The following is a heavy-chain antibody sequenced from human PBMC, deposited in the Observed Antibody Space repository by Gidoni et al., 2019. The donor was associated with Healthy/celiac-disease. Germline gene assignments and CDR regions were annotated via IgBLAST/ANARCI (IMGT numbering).Heavy chain of an antibody. V-gene: IGHV3-30*18. CDR1: GFTFSSYG. CDR3: AKDRYYYDSSGYYYYYYYYMDV. Sequence: QVQLVESGGGVVQPGRSLRLSCAASGFTFSSYGMHWVRQAPGKGLEWVAVISYDGSNKYYADSVKGRFTISRDNSKNTLYLQMNSLRAEDTAVYYCAKDRYYYDSSGYYYYYYYYMDVWGKGTTVTVSS. D-gene: IGHD3-22*01. CDR2: ISYDGSNK. J-gene: IGHJ6*03.